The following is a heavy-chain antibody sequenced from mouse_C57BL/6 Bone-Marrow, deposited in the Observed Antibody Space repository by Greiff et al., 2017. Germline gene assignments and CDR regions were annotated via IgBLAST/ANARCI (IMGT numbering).Heavy chain of an antibody. CDR1: GYTFTDYE. CDR3: TSDGYYDYAMDY. D-gene: IGHD2-3*01. CDR2: IDPETGGT. Sequence: VHLVESGAELVRPGASVTLSCKASGYTFTDYEMHWVKQTPVQGLAWIGAIDPETGGTAYNQKFKGKAILTADKSSSTAYMELRSLTSEDSAVYYCTSDGYYDYAMDYWGQGTSVTVSS. J-gene: IGHJ4*01. V-gene: IGHV1-15*01.